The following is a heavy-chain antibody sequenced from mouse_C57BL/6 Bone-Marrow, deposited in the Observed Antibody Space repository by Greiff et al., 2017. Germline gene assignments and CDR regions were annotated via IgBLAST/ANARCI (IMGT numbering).Heavy chain of an antibody. CDR1: GYTFTSYN. V-gene: IGHV1-12*01. D-gene: IGHD2-3*01. CDR3: SRGEKNYDGYPWAY. J-gene: IGHJ3*01. Sequence: QVQLQQSGAELVRPGASVKMSCKASGYTFTSYNMHWVKQTPRQGLEWIGAIYPGNGDTSYNQKFKGKATLTVDKSSSTAYMQLSSLTSEDSAVYFCSRGEKNYDGYPWAYWGQGPLVTVSA. CDR2: IYPGNGDT.